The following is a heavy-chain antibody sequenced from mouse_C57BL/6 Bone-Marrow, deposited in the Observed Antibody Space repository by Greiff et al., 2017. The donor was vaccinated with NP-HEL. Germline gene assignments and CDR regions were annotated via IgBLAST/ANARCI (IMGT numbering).Heavy chain of an antibody. CDR2: IRSKSNNYAT. D-gene: IGHD2-1*01. CDR3: VRRNCDYAMDY. V-gene: IGHV10-1*01. J-gene: IGHJ4*01. CDR1: GFSFNTYA. Sequence: EVQLVESGGGLVQPKGSLKLSCAASGFSFNTYAMNWVRQAPGKGLEWVARIRSKSNNYATYYADSVKDRFTISRDDSESMLYLQMNNLKTEDTAMYYCVRRNCDYAMDYWGQGTSVTVSS.